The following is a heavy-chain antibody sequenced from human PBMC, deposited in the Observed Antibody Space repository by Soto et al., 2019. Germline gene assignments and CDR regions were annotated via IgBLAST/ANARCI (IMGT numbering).Heavy chain of an antibody. J-gene: IGHJ5*02. Sequence: PGGSLRLSCAASGFTFSSYGMHWVRQAPGKGLEWVAVISYDGSNKYYADSVKGRFTISRDNSKNTLYLQMNSLRAEDTAVYYCAKDRPWFDPWGQGTLVTSPQ. CDR1: GFTFSSYG. V-gene: IGHV3-30*18. CDR3: AKDRPWFDP. CDR2: ISYDGSNK.